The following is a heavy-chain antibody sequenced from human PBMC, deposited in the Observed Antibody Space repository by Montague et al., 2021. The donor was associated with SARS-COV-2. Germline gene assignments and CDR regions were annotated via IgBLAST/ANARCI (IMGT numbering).Heavy chain of an antibody. D-gene: IGHD3-10*01. CDR3: ARGIWFGELLTGYHYYGMDV. CDR2: TYYRSKWYN. CDR1: GDSVSSNDAT. V-gene: IGHV6-1*01. Sequence: CAISGDSVSSNDATWNWIRQSPSRGLEWLGRTYYRSKWYNDYAVSVKSRITINPDTSKNQFSLQLNSVTPEDTAVYYCARGIWFGELLTGYHYYGMDVGGQGTTVTVSS. J-gene: IGHJ6*02.